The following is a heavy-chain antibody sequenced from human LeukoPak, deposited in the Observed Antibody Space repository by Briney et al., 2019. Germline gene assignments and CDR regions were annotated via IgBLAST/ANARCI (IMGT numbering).Heavy chain of an antibody. V-gene: IGHV3-11*01. Sequence: GGSLRLSCAASGFTFSDYYMSWIRQAPGKGLEWVSYISSSGSTIYYADSVKGRFTISRDNAKNSLYLQMNSLRAEDTAVYYCARDIKGSSWNYYYYGMDVWGQGTTVTVSS. CDR2: ISSSGSTI. CDR3: ARDIKGSSWNYYYYGMDV. D-gene: IGHD6-13*01. CDR1: GFTFSDYY. J-gene: IGHJ6*02.